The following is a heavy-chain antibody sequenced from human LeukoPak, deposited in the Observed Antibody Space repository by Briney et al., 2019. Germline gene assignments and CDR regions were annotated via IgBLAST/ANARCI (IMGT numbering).Heavy chain of an antibody. V-gene: IGHV3-23*01. J-gene: IGHJ4*02. CDR1: GITFNNYA. CDR3: AKSTSFYLDS. Sequence: GGSLRLSCAASGITFNNYAMSWVRQIPGKGLEWVSVISGSGDATNYADSVKGRFTISRDNSKSTLYVQMNSLRAEDTAVYYCAKSTSFYLDSWGQGTLVTVSS. CDR2: ISGSGDAT.